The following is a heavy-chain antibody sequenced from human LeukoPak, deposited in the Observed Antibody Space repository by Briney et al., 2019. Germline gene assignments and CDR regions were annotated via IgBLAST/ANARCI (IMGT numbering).Heavy chain of an antibody. J-gene: IGHJ4*02. Sequence: PGGSLRLSCAASGFTFSSYGMHWVRQAPGKGLEWVAFIRYDGSNKYYADSVKGRFTISTDNSKNTLYLQMNSLRAEDTAFYYCAKSYTSGSYVFDYWGQGTLVTVSS. D-gene: IGHD6-25*01. V-gene: IGHV3-30*02. CDR2: IRYDGSNK. CDR3: AKSYTSGSYVFDY. CDR1: GFTFSSYG.